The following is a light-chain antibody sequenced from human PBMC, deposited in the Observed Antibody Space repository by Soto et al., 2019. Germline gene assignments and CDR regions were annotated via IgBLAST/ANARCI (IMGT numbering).Light chain of an antibody. J-gene: IGKJ3*01. CDR3: QQYGSSPLFT. CDR2: GAS. CDR1: QSVSSSY. Sequence: EIMLTQSPGTLSLSPGERATLSCRPSQSVSSSYLAWYQQKPGQAPGLLIYGASNRATGIPDRFSGSGSGTHFTLTISRLEPGDFAVYYCQQYGSSPLFTFGPGTKVDIK. V-gene: IGKV3-20*01.